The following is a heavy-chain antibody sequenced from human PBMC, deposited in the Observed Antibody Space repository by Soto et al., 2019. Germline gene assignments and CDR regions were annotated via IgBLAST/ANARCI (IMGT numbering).Heavy chain of an antibody. CDR3: AXQGCSSPSCYALNWFDP. J-gene: IGHJ5*02. CDR1: GGTFGSDA. CDR2: IIPIFGTA. V-gene: IGHV1-69*06. D-gene: IGHD2-2*01. Sequence: AVKVSCKASGGTFGSDAISWVRQAPGQGLEWMGGIIPIFGTANYAQKFQGRVTITADKSTSTAYMELSSLRSEDTAVYYCAXQGCSSPSCYALNWFDPRGQGTLVTGSS.